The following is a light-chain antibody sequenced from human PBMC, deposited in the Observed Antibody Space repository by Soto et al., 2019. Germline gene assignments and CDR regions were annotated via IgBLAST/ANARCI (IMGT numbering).Light chain of an antibody. CDR3: SSYTSSITWV. J-gene: IGLJ2*01. CDR1: SSDVGGYNY. V-gene: IGLV2-14*01. CDR2: EVN. Sequence: QFALAQPASVSGSPGQSITISCTGTSSDVGGYNYVSWYQQHPGKAPKLMISEVNNRPSGVSNRFSGSKSGNTASLTISGLQAEDEADYYCSSYTSSITWVFGGGTKVTVL.